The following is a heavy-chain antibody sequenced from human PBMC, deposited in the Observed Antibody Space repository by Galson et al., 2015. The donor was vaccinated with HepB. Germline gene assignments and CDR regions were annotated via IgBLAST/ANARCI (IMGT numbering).Heavy chain of an antibody. V-gene: IGHV3-30-3*01. CDR3: ARVAGSFDY. CDR1: GFTFSSYA. D-gene: IGHD1-26*01. J-gene: IGHJ4*02. Sequence: SLRLSCAASGFTFSSYAMHWVRQAPGKGLEWVAVISYDGSNKYYADSVKGRFTISRDNSKNTLYLQMNSLRAEDTAVYYCARVAGSFDYWGQGTLVTVSS. CDR2: ISYDGSNK.